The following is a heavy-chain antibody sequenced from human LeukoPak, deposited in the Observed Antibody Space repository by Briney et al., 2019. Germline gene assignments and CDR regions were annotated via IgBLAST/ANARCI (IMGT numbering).Heavy chain of an antibody. CDR3: ARDLASPSNSV. Sequence: GSLRLSCAASGFTFEDYGMSWVRQAPGKGLEWVSGITWNGGSTGYADSVKGRFTISRDNAKNSLYLQMNSLRAEDTALYYCARDLASPSNSVWGQGTTVTVSS. CDR2: ITWNGGST. CDR1: GFTFEDYG. V-gene: IGHV3-20*04. J-gene: IGHJ6*02. D-gene: IGHD5-12*01.